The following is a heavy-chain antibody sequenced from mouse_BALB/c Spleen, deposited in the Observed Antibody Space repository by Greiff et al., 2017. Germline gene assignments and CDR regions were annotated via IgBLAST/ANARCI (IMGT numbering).Heavy chain of an antibody. D-gene: IGHD2-2*01. CDR1: GFDFSRYW. CDR2: INPDSSTI. Sequence: EVQLQESGGGLVQPGGSLKLSCAASGFDFSRYWMSWVRQAPGKGLEWIGEINPDSSTINYTPSLKDKFIISRDNAKNTLYLQMSKVRSEDTALYYCARREWLRRLWYFDVWGAGTTVTVSS. CDR3: ARREWLRRLWYFDV. V-gene: IGHV4-1*02. J-gene: IGHJ1*01.